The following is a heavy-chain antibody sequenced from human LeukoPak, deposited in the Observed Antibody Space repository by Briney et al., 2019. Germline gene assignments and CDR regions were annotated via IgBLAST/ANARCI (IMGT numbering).Heavy chain of an antibody. J-gene: IGHJ4*02. Sequence: ASLKVSCKASGYTFASYGISWVRQAPGQGLEWMGWISAYNGNTNYAQKLQGRVTMTTDTSTSTAYMELRSLRSEDTAVYYCAITGPTTGYFDYWGQGTLVTVSS. CDR2: ISAYNGNT. CDR1: GYTFASYG. V-gene: IGHV1-18*01. D-gene: IGHD4-17*01. CDR3: AITGPTTGYFDY.